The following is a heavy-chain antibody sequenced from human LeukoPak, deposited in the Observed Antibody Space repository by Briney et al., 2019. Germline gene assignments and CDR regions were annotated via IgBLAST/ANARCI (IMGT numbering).Heavy chain of an antibody. CDR3: ARLSDSISCFGFDI. J-gene: IGHJ3*02. D-gene: IGHD2-2*01. CDR2: LKQDESEK. V-gene: IGHV3-7*01. CDR1: GFTFSSYW. Sequence: GGSLRLSCAASGFTFSSYWKSWVRQAPGKGLEWVANLKQDESEKYYARSVEGRFTISRDNAKNSLYLQMNSLRAEDTAVYYCARLSDSISCFGFDIWGQGTTVTVSS.